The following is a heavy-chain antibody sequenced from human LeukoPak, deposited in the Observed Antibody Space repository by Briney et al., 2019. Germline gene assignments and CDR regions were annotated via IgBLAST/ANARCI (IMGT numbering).Heavy chain of an antibody. CDR1: GFTFSSYA. D-gene: IGHD6-19*01. J-gene: IGHJ4*02. CDR2: ISYDGSNK. CDR3: AKERWLENY. V-gene: IGHV3-30*04. Sequence: GGSLRLSCAASGFTFSSYAMHWVRQAPGKGLEWVAVISYDGSNKFYADSVKGRFTFSRDNSKNTLYLQMNSLRAEDTAVYYCAKERWLENYWGQGTLVTVSS.